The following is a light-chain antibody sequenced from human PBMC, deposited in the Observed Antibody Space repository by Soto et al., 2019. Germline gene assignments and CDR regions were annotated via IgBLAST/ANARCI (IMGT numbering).Light chain of an antibody. J-gene: IGKJ1*01. CDR1: QSVSSN. Sequence: VMTQSPATLSVSPGERATLSCRASQSVSSNLAWYQQKPGQAPRLLIYGASTRATGIPARFSGSGSGTEFTLTISSLQSEDFAVYYCQQYNNWPPAFGQGTKVDIK. V-gene: IGKV3-15*01. CDR3: QQYNNWPPA. CDR2: GAS.